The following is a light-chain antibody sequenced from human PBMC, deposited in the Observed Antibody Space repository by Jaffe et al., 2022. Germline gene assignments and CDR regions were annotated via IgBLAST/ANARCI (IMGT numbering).Light chain of an antibody. CDR2: DAS. Sequence: DIQMTQSPSSLSASVGDRVTITCQASQDIKYYLNWYQQKPGKAPKLLIYDASNLETGVPSRFSGSGSGTHFTFTINNLQPDDIATYYCQQCNEALPFTFGPGTKVDLK. J-gene: IGKJ3*01. V-gene: IGKV1-33*01. CDR1: QDIKYY. CDR3: QQCNEALPFT.